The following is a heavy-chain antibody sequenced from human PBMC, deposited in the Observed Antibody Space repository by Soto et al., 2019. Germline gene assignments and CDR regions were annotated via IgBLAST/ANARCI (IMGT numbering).Heavy chain of an antibody. D-gene: IGHD6-19*01. V-gene: IGHV3-30*18. CDR3: AKDRRGWYESHGMDV. CDR2: ISYDGSNK. CDR1: GFTFSSYG. J-gene: IGHJ6*02. Sequence: GGSLRLSCAASGFTFSSYGMHWVRQAPGKGLEWVAVISYDGSNKYYADSVKGRFTISRDNSKNTLYLQMNSLRAEDTAVYYCAKDRRGWYESHGMDVWGQGTTVTVSS.